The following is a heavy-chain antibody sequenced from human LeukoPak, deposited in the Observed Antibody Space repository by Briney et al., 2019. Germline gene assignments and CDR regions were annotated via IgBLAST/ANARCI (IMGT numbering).Heavy chain of an antibody. CDR1: GFTFSDYY. V-gene: IGHV3-11*01. J-gene: IGHJ3*02. Sequence: KAGGSLRLSCAASGFTFSDYYMSWIRQAPGKGLEWVSYISTSGSTISYADSVKGRFTISRDNSKNTLYLQMNSLRAEDTAVYYCARGPSMIGDAFDIWGQGTMVTVSS. D-gene: IGHD3-22*01. CDR2: ISTSGSTI. CDR3: ARGPSMIGDAFDI.